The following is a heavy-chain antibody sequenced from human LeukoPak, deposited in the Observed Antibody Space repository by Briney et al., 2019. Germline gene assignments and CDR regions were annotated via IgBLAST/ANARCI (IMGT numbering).Heavy chain of an antibody. CDR2: IYHSGSA. D-gene: IGHD2-2*01. J-gene: IGHJ5*02. V-gene: IGHV4-38-2*02. CDR1: GYSISSGYQ. CDR3: ARDPRWLTPDCTSTSCYENYFGP. Sequence: PSETLSLTCAVSGYSISSGYQWAWIRQSPGKGLEWIGSIYHSGSAHYNPSLKSRVTILVETSKNQFSLKLYSVTAADTAVYYCARDPRWLTPDCTSTSCYENYFGPWGQGTLVTVSS.